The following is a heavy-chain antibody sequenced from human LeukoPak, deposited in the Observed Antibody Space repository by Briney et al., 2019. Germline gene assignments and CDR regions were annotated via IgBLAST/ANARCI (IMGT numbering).Heavy chain of an antibody. CDR3: ARRGYYYDSSGQNNN. CDR1: GGSISSSSYY. J-gene: IGHJ4*02. V-gene: IGHV4-39*01. CDR2: IYYSGST. D-gene: IGHD3-22*01. Sequence: SETLSLTCAVSGGSISSSSYYWGWIRQPPGKGLEWIGSIYYSGSTYYNPSLKSRVTISVDTSKNQFSLKLSSVTAADTAVYYCARRGYYYDSSGQNNNWGQGTLVTVSS.